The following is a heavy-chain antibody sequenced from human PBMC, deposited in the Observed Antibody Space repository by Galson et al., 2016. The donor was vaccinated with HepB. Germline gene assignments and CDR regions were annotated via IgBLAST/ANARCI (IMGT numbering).Heavy chain of an antibody. CDR2: NSGSGGLSASGGST. J-gene: IGHJ4*02. D-gene: IGHD3-9*01. V-gene: IGHV3-23*01. CDR3: AREPVRLDDLLTGPPKNPDY. CDR1: GFTFRAYG. Sequence: SLRLSCAASGFTFRAYGMSWVRQAPGKGLEWVSTNSGSGGLSASGGSTHYADSVKGRFTISRDNSKNTLYLQMNSLRAEDTAVYYCAREPVRLDDLLTGPPKNPDYWGQGTLVTVSS.